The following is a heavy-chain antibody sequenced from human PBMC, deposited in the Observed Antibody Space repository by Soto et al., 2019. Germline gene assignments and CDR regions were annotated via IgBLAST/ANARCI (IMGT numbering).Heavy chain of an antibody. CDR3: ARGTSARGYYGY. CDR2: IYTSGNT. Sequence: ASETLSLTCTVSGGSISSYYWSWIRQPAGKGLEWIGRIYTSGNTNYNPSLKSRVTLSVDTSKNQFSLKLSSVTAADTAVYYCARGTSARGYYGYWGQGTLVTVS. CDR1: GGSISSYY. D-gene: IGHD3-3*01. J-gene: IGHJ4*02. V-gene: IGHV4-4*07.